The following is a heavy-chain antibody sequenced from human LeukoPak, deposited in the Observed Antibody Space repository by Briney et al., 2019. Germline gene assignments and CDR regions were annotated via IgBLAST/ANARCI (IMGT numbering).Heavy chain of an antibody. CDR1: GFTFSSYS. CDR2: ISSSSSYI. CDR3: ARVFTSYFDY. Sequence: GGSLRLSCAASGFTFSSYSMNWVRQAPGKGLEWVSSISSSSSYIYYADSVKGRFTIFRDNAKNSLYLQMNSLRAEDTAVYYCARVFTSYFDYWGQGTLVTVSS. J-gene: IGHJ4*02. V-gene: IGHV3-21*01. D-gene: IGHD2-21*01.